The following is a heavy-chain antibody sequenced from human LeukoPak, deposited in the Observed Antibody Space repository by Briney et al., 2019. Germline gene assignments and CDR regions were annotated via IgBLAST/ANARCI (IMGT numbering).Heavy chain of an antibody. V-gene: IGHV4-59*08. CDR2: IYYTGST. CDR3: AEHCPIQRYNSSGYYYGALDY. J-gene: IGHJ4*02. D-gene: IGHD3-22*01. CDR1: GGSISPYF. Sequence: SETLSLTCTVSGGSISPYFWSWIRQPPGKGLEWIGYIYYTGSTSYNPSLKSRVTISADTSKNQFSLKLRSVTAADTGVYYCAEHCPIQRYNSSGYYYGALDYWGQGTPVTVSS.